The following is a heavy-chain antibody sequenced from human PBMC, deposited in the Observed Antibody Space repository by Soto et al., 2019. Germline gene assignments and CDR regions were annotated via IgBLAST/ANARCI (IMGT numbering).Heavy chain of an antibody. D-gene: IGHD1-26*01. CDR3: ARDFIVGATINPWFDP. Sequence: SVKVSCKASGFTFTSSAVQWVRQARGQRLEWIGWIVVSIGNTNYAQKFQERVTITTDMSTSTAYMELSSLRSEDTAVYYCARDFIVGATINPWFDPWGQGTLVTVSS. CDR2: IVVSIGNT. J-gene: IGHJ5*02. CDR1: GFTFTSSA. V-gene: IGHV1-58*01.